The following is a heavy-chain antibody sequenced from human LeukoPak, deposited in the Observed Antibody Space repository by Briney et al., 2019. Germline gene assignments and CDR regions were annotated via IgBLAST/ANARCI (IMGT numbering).Heavy chain of an antibody. J-gene: IGHJ4*02. CDR3: ARDLVSDNGY. Sequence: GGSLRLSCAASGFTFSSYSMNWVRQAPGKGLEWVSYISSSSSTIYYADSVKGRFTISRDNAKNSLYLQMNSLRAEDTAVYYCARDLVSDNGYWGQGTLVTVSS. CDR1: GFTFSSYS. D-gene: IGHD1-1*01. CDR2: ISSSSSTI. V-gene: IGHV3-48*04.